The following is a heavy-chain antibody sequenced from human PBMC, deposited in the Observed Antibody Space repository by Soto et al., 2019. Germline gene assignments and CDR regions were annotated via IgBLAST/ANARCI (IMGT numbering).Heavy chain of an antibody. D-gene: IGHD3-10*01. Sequence: QVQLVESGAEVKKPGSSVKVSCTASGGTFSSHVFNWVRQAPGQGLEWMGGIMPISGTANYAQKVKGRVTITADESTRTAYMALGSMRSKDTAVYYCARNLEFRDGNISHLDYWGQGTLVTVSS. V-gene: IGHV1-69*01. J-gene: IGHJ4*02. CDR1: GGTFSSHV. CDR2: IMPISGTA. CDR3: ARNLEFRDGNISHLDY.